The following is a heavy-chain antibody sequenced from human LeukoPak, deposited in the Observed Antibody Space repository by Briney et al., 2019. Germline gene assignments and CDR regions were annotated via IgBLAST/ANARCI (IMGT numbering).Heavy chain of an antibody. V-gene: IGHV3-23*01. J-gene: IGHJ4*02. Sequence: PGGSLRLSYAASGFTFSSYAMSWVRQAPGKGLEWVSAISGSGGSTYYADSVKGRLTISRDNSKNTLYLQMNSLRAEDTAVYYCAKDPTRGITMVRGVIITSPYFDYWGQGTLVTVSS. CDR3: AKDPTRGITMVRGVIITSPYFDY. CDR2: ISGSGGST. D-gene: IGHD3-10*01. CDR1: GFTFSSYA.